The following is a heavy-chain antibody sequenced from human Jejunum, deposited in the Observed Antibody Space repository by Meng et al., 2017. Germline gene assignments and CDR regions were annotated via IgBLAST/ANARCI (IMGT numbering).Heavy chain of an antibody. V-gene: IGHV4-4*03. CDR3: ARGAIGTRPFDY. Sequence: HAQPQESPTELLTPPGPLSLTCAVSGDSISTNWCNWVRQPPGKGLEWIGEIYHSGAFNYNPSLRRRVTISVDKSKNQVSLKLDSLTAADTAVYYCARGAIGTRPFDYWGQGTLVTVSS. CDR1: GDSISTNW. D-gene: IGHD2-21*01. CDR2: IYHSGAF. J-gene: IGHJ4*02.